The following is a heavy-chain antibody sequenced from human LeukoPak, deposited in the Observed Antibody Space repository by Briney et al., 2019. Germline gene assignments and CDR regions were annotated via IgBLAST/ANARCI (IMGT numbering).Heavy chain of an antibody. Sequence: PGGSLRLSCVASGFTFSSYWMTWVRQTPGKGLEWLANINEDGSERNYVDSVKGRFTISRDNAKKSVYLQMNSLRGDDTAVYYCARDRPITVSGVVILPWGQGTLVTVFS. D-gene: IGHD3-3*01. CDR1: GFTFSSYW. CDR3: ARDRPITVSGVVILP. CDR2: INEDGSER. J-gene: IGHJ5*02. V-gene: IGHV3-7*01.